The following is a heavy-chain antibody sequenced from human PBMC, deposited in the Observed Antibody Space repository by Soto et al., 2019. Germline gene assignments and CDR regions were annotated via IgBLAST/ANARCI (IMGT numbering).Heavy chain of an antibody. V-gene: IGHV1-2*02. CDR2: LNPNSGGT. D-gene: IGHD3-9*01. CDR3: ARDARYHILTGYLRPYYYYGMDV. Sequence: ASVKVSCKASGYTFTGYYMHWVRQAPGQGLECRGWLNPNSGGTNSAQKFQGRVTMTRATSISTAYMELSRLRSDDTAVYYCARDARYHILTGYLRPYYYYGMDVWGQGTTVTVSS. CDR1: GYTFTGYY. J-gene: IGHJ6*02.